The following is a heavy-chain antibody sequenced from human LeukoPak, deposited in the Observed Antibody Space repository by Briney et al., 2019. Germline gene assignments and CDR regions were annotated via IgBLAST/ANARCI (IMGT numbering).Heavy chain of an antibody. D-gene: IGHD3-22*01. CDR3: AKSRIVVASGAFDI. V-gene: IGHV3-33*06. CDR2: MWYDGSNK. J-gene: IGHJ3*02. Sequence: RSLRLSCAASGFTFSSYGMHWVRQAPGKGLEWVAVMWYDGSNKYYADSVKGRFTISRDNSKNTLYLQMNSLRAEDMAVYYCAKSRIVVASGAFDIWGQGTMVTVSS. CDR1: GFTFSSYG.